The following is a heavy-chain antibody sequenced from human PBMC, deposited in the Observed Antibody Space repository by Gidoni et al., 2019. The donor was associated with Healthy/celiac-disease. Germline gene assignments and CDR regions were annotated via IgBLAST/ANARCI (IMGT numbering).Heavy chain of an antibody. CDR2: IYYSGST. D-gene: IGHD2-2*01. CDR1: GGSISSYY. Sequence: QVQLQESGPGLVKPSETLSLTCTVPGGSISSYYWSWIRQPPGKGLEWIGYIYYSGSTNYNPSLKSRVTISVDTSKNQFSLKLSSVTAADTAVYYCARDCSSTSCQGGGMDVWGQGTTVTVSS. CDR3: ARDCSSTSCQGGGMDV. J-gene: IGHJ6*02. V-gene: IGHV4-59*01.